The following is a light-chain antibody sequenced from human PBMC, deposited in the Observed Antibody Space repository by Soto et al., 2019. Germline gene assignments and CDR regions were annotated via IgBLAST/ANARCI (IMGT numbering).Light chain of an antibody. CDR3: SSYAGNNNVR. CDR2: EVT. CDR1: SSDVGAYNY. V-gene: IGLV2-8*01. J-gene: IGLJ2*01. Sequence: QSVLTQPPSASGSPGQSVTISCTGTSSDVGAYNYVSWYQQHPGRAHKLLIYEVTGRPSGVPDRFSGSKSGNTASLTVSWLQAEDEADYYCSSYAGNNNVRFGGGTKVTV.